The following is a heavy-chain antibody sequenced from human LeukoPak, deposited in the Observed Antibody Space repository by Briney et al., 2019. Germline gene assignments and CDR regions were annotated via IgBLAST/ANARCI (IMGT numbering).Heavy chain of an antibody. Sequence: SETLSLTCTVSGGSISSYYWSWIRQPPGKGLEWIGYIYYSGSTNYNPSLKSRVTISVDTSKNQFSLKLSSVTTADTAVYYCASGGWELFDYWGQGTLVTVSS. CDR1: GGSISSYY. D-gene: IGHD1-26*01. J-gene: IGHJ4*02. V-gene: IGHV4-59*08. CDR2: IYYSGST. CDR3: ASGGWELFDY.